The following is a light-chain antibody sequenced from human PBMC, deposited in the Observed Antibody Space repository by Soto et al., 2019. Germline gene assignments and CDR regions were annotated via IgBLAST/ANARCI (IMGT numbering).Light chain of an antibody. CDR1: SSDVGSYNR. Sequence: QSVLTQPPSLSGPPGQSVTISCTGTSSDVGSYNRVSWYQQPPGTAPKLMIYEVSNRPSGVPDRFSGSKSGNTASLTISGLQDEDEAHYYCNSYTSSSTYVFGTGTKVTVL. J-gene: IGLJ1*01. CDR2: EVS. CDR3: NSYTSSSTYV. V-gene: IGLV2-18*02.